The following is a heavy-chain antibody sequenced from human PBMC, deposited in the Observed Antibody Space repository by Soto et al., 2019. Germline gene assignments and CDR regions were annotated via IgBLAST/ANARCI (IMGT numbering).Heavy chain of an antibody. CDR3: APDHFDY. CDR2: IYYTGTT. CDR1: GGSISSSGYY. J-gene: IGHJ4*02. V-gene: IGHV4-39*02. Sequence: QLQLQESGPGLVKPSETLSLTCTVSGGSISSSGYYWGWIRQPPGKGLEWIGSIYYTGTTYYSPSLKRRVTISLDTSKNPCSLRLSSVTAADTAVYYCAPDHFDYWGQGTLVTVSS.